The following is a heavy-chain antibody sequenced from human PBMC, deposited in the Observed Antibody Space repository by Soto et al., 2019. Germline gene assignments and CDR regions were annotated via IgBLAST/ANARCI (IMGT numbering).Heavy chain of an antibody. J-gene: IGHJ4*02. CDR1: GGSISSSSYY. D-gene: IGHD6-13*01. Sequence: QLQLQESGPGLVKPSETLSLTCTVSGGSISSSSYYWGWIRQPPGKGLEWIGSIYYSGSTYYNPSLKSRVTISVDTSKNQFSLKLSSVTAADTAVYYYARHFVEPGIAAAGTLWGQGTLVTVSS. CDR3: ARHFVEPGIAAAGTL. CDR2: IYYSGST. V-gene: IGHV4-39*01.